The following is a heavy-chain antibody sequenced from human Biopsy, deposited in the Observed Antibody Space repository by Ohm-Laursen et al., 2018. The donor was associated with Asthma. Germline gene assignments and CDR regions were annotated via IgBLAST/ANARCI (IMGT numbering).Heavy chain of an antibody. D-gene: IGHD2-21*01. Sequence: SLRLSCAASGFTFRSYSMHWVRQAPGRGPEYVSFIATDGSNKFYADSVKGRFTVSRDNSKHTLYLHMTGLRADDTGVYYCVKDHSAGYYYFDDWGQGAQVTVSS. CDR1: GFTFRSYS. CDR2: IATDGSNK. J-gene: IGHJ4*02. V-gene: IGHV3-64D*08. CDR3: VKDHSAGYYYFDD.